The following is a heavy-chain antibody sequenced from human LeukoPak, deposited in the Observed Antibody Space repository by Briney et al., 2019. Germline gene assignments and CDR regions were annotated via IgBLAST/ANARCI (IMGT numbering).Heavy chain of an antibody. CDR3: ARVRGEWELANFDY. D-gene: IGHD1-26*01. Sequence: GSLRLSCAASGFPFSSYSMNWVRQAPGKGLEWVSYISSSSSTIYYADSVKGRFTISRDNAKNSLYLQMNSLRAEDTAVYYCARVRGEWELANFDYWGQGTLVTVSS. J-gene: IGHJ4*02. CDR2: ISSSSSTI. CDR1: GFPFSSYS. V-gene: IGHV3-48*04.